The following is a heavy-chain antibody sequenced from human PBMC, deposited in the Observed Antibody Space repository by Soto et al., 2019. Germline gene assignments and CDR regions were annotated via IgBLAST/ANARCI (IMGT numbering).Heavy chain of an antibody. Sequence: ASVKVSCKASGYTFTSYDINWVRQATGQGLEWMGWMNPNSGNTGYAQKFQGRVTMTRNTSISTAYMELSSLRSEDTAVYYCASGRDSSGSYALDYWGQGPLLTVSS. CDR1: GYTFTSYD. V-gene: IGHV1-8*01. D-gene: IGHD3-22*01. CDR3: ASGRDSSGSYALDY. CDR2: MNPNSGNT. J-gene: IGHJ4*02.